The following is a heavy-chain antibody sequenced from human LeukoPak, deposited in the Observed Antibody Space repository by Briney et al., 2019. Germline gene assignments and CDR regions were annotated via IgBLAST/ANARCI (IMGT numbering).Heavy chain of an antibody. CDR1: GGFINSYY. V-gene: IGHV4-59*01. D-gene: IGHD4-11*01. CDR2: IYYTGAT. CDR3: ARDRRESSKPNDAFDI. J-gene: IGHJ3*02. Sequence: PSETLSPTCSVSGGFINSYYWSWIRQSPGKGLEWIGYIYYTGATYYNPSLGSRVTISIDTSKRQLSLELRSVTAADSAVYFCARDRRESSKPNDAFDIWGQGTMVTVSA.